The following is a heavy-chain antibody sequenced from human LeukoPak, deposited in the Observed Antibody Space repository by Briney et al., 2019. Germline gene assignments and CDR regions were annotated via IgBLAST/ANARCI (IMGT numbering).Heavy chain of an antibody. D-gene: IGHD2-2*01. CDR2: IQAKAYGGAT. V-gene: IGHV3-49*04. J-gene: IGHJ4*02. CDR1: GFTFGDYA. CDR3: TRAPHPRCSSSGCYLDY. Sequence: TGGSLRLSCSTSGFTFGDYAMSWVRQAPGKGLEWVGFIQAKAYGGATKYAASVNGRFSIPRDDSQSIANLQMNDLKTEDTAVYYCTRAPHPRCSSSGCYLDYWGQGTLVTVSS.